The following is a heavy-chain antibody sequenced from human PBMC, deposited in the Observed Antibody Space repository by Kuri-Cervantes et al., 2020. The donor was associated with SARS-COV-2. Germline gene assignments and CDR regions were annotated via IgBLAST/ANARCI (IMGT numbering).Heavy chain of an antibody. CDR3: ARGKDIVVVPAAIRYYYYYYMDV. Sequence: ESLKISCAASGCTFSSYSMNWVRQAPGKGLGWVSSISSSSSYIYYADSVKGRFTISRDNAKNSLYLQMNSLRAEDTAVYYCARGKDIVVVPAAIRYYYYYYMDVWGKGTTVTVSS. D-gene: IGHD2-2*02. J-gene: IGHJ6*03. CDR1: GCTFSSYS. V-gene: IGHV3-21*01. CDR2: ISSSSSYI.